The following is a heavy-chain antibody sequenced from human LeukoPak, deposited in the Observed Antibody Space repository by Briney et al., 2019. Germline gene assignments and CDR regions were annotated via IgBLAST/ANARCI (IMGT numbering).Heavy chain of an antibody. CDR1: GYTFTGYY. CDR2: INPNSGGT. Sequence: GAPVKVSCTASGYTFTGYYMHWVRQAPGQGLEWMGWINPNSGGTNYAQKFQGRVTMTRDTSISTAYMELSRLRSDDTAVYYCARVTKIVGATIGVYYFDYWGEGTLVTVSS. V-gene: IGHV1-2*02. J-gene: IGHJ4*01. D-gene: IGHD1-26*01. CDR3: ARVTKIVGATIGVYYFDY.